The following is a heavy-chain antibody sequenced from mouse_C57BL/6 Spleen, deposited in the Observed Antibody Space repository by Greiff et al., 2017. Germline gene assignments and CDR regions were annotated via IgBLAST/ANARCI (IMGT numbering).Heavy chain of an antibody. Sequence: QVQLQQPGAELVRPGSSVKLSCKASGYTFTSYWMHWVKQRPIQGLEWIGNIDPSDSETHYNQKFKDKATLTVDKSSSTAYMQLSSLTSEDSAVYDCARGGTVVAYWYFDVWGTGTTVTVSS. CDR3: ARGGTVVAYWYFDV. V-gene: IGHV1-52*01. CDR1: GYTFTSYW. D-gene: IGHD1-1*01. CDR2: IDPSDSET. J-gene: IGHJ1*03.